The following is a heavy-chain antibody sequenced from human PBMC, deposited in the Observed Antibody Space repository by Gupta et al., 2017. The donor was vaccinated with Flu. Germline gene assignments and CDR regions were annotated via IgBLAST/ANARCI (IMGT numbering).Heavy chain of an antibody. CDR3: ARLSYNNYDWFDP. Sequence: SYADSVKGRFTISRDNAKNSLYLQMNSLRAEDTAVYYCARLSYNNYDWFDPWGQGTLVTVSS. V-gene: IGHV3-11*01. D-gene: IGHD4-4*01. J-gene: IGHJ5*02.